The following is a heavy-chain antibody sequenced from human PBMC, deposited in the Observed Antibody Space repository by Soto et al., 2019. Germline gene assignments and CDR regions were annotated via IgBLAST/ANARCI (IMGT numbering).Heavy chain of an antibody. Sequence: RASVKVSCKASGYTFTSYDINWVRQATGQGLEWMGWMNPNSGNTGYAQKFQGRVTMTRNTSISTAYMGLSSLRSEDTAVYYCARGQNDFWKNYYYYYMDVWGKGTTVTVSS. CDR1: GYTFTSYD. CDR3: ARGQNDFWKNYYYYYMDV. V-gene: IGHV1-8*01. CDR2: MNPNSGNT. J-gene: IGHJ6*03. D-gene: IGHD3-3*01.